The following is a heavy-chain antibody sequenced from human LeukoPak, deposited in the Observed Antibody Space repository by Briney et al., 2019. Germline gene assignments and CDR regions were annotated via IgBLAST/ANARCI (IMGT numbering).Heavy chain of an antibody. CDR3: ARVVVGQTYYYYYYGMDV. J-gene: IGHJ6*02. Sequence: NPSETLSLTCTVSGGSISSYYWSWIRQPAGRGLEWIGRIYTSGSTNYNPSLKSRVTMSVATSKNQFSLKLSSVTAADTAVYYCARVVVGQTYYYYYYGMDVWGQGTTVTVSS. D-gene: IGHD2-15*01. CDR2: IYTSGST. CDR1: GGSISSYY. V-gene: IGHV4-4*07.